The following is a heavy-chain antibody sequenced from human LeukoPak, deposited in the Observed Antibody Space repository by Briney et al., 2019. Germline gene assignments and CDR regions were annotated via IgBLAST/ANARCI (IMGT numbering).Heavy chain of an antibody. J-gene: IGHJ4*02. CDR2: IYTTGST. V-gene: IGHV4-4*09. Sequence: ASETLSLTCTVSGGSINNFYWSWIRQPPGKGLEWIGFIYTTGSTNYNPSLKSRVTISVDTSKYQFSLKLSSVTAADTAVYYCARSMGATRAFDYWGQGTLVTVSS. CDR1: GGSINNFY. D-gene: IGHD1-26*01. CDR3: ARSMGATRAFDY.